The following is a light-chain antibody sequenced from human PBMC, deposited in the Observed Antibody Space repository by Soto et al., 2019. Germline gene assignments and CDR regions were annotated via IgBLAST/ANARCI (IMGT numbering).Light chain of an antibody. CDR3: QQYESSVT. CDR2: GAS. V-gene: IGKV3-20*01. J-gene: IGKJ1*01. Sequence: EIVLTQSPGSLSLSPGEGATLSCRASQSVSSSFFAWYQQKPGQALSLLIYGASRRATGVPDGFSGSGAGTDFTLSISRLEPEDFAVYYCQQYESSVTFGQGTKVEIK. CDR1: QSVSSSF.